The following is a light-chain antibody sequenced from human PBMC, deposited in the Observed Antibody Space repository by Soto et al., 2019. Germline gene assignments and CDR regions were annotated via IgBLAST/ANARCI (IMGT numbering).Light chain of an antibody. J-gene: IGKJ1*01. Sequence: EIVLTQSPGTLSLSPGERATLSCRASQSVANNFLAWHQQKPGQTPRLLIYGASNRATGIPDRFSGSGSGTDFTLSISRLEPEDFAVYYCQQYGDSSWTFGQGTKVDIK. CDR1: QSVANNF. CDR3: QQYGDSSWT. V-gene: IGKV3-20*01. CDR2: GAS.